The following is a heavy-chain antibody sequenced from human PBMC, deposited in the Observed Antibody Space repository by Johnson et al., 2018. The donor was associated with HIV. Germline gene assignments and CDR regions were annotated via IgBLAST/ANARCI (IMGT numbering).Heavy chain of an antibody. J-gene: IGHJ3*01. CDR1: GFTFSSYA. V-gene: IGHV3-23*04. Sequence: VQLVESGGGVVRPGGSLRLSCAASGFTFSSYAMSWVRQAPGKGLEWVSAISGSGGSTYYADSVKGRFTISRDNSKNTLDLQMNSLRAEDTAVYYCARRIIAVNYDAFDFWGRGTMVTVSS. CDR2: ISGSGGST. D-gene: IGHD3-16*01. CDR3: ARRIIAVNYDAFDF.